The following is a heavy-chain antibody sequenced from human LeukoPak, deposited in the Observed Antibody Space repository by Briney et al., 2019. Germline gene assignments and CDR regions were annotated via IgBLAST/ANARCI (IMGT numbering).Heavy chain of an antibody. D-gene: IGHD5-12*01. CDR2: IYSGGTT. CDR1: GFTVSTNY. J-gene: IGHJ4*02. CDR3: ARGPSSSGYGNFDY. V-gene: IGHV3-66*01. Sequence: PGGSLRLSCAASGFTVSTNYISWVRQAPGKGLEWVSVIYSGGTTYYADSVKGRFTISRDNSKNTLYLQMNSLRAEDTAVYYCARGPSSSGYGNFDYWGQGTLVTVSS.